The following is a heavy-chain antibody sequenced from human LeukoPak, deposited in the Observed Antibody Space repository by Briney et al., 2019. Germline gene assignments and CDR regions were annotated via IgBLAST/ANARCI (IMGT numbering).Heavy chain of an antibody. CDR1: GGSISSYY. CDR3: AGSSIAVAGTAGY. J-gene: IGHJ4*02. Sequence: SETLSLTCTVSGGSISSYYWSWIRQPPGKGLEWIGYIYYSGSTNYNPSLKSRVTISVDTSKNQFSLKLSSVTAADTAVYYCAGSSIAVAGTAGYWGQGTLATVSS. V-gene: IGHV4-59*01. CDR2: IYYSGST. D-gene: IGHD6-19*01.